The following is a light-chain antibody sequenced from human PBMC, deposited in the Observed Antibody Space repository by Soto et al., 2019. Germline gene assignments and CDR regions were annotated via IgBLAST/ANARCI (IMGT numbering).Light chain of an antibody. CDR3: QQYNHWPPLT. J-gene: IGKJ4*01. Sequence: EIVMTQSPATLSVSPGERATLSCRASQSVGRNLAGYQQKPGQAPRLLIYGASTRATGIPARFSGSGAGTEVTITISSLQSEDFAIYSCQQYNHWPPLTFGGGTKVEIK. CDR2: GAS. CDR1: QSVGRN. V-gene: IGKV3-15*01.